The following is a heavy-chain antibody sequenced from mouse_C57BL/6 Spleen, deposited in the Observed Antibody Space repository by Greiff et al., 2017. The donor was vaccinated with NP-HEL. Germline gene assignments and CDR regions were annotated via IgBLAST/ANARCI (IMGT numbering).Heavy chain of an antibody. J-gene: IGHJ2*01. CDR1: GFTFSSYG. V-gene: IGHV5-6*01. CDR2: ISSGGSYT. Sequence: EVKVVESGGDLVKPGGSLKLSCAASGFTFSSYGMSWVRQTPDKRLEWVATISSGGSYTYYPDSVKGRFTISRDNAKNTLYLQMSSLKSEDTAMYYCARHFNFYFDYWGQGTTRTVSS. CDR3: ARHFNFYFDY. D-gene: IGHD1-3*01.